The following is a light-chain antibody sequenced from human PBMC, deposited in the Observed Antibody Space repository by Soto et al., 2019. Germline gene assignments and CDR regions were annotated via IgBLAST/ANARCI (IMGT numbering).Light chain of an antibody. CDR1: SSNIGAGYV. CDR3: QSYDSSLSGSV. J-gene: IGLJ3*02. V-gene: IGLV1-40*01. CDR2: GNS. Sequence: QSVLTQPPSVSGAPGQRVTISCTGSSSNIGAGYVVHWYQQLPGTAPKLLIYGNSNRPSGVPDRFSGSKSGTSASLAITGLLAEDEADYYCQSYDSSLSGSVFGGGTKVTLL.